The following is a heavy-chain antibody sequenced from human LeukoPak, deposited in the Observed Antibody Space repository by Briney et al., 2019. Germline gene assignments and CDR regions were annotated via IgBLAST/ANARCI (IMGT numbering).Heavy chain of an antibody. Sequence: PGGSLGLSCAASGFTFSSYWMSWVRQAPGKGLEWVANIKQDGSEKYYVDSVKGRFTISRDNAKNSLYLQMNSLRAEDTAVYYCARSNGDYPYYFDYWGQGTLVTVSS. CDR3: ARSNGDYPYYFDY. D-gene: IGHD4-17*01. V-gene: IGHV3-7*01. J-gene: IGHJ4*02. CDR2: IKQDGSEK. CDR1: GFTFSSYW.